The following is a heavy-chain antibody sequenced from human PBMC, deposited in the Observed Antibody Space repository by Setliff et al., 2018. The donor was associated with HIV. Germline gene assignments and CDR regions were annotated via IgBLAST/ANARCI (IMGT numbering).Heavy chain of an antibody. CDR2: MNPNSGNT. J-gene: IGHJ4*02. Sequence: RASVKVSCKASGDIPRHYGFNWVRQATGQGLEWMGWMNPNSGNTGYAQKFQGRLTMTRNTSISTAYMELSGLISEDAAVYYCARAGGLRMDRGVVSDYRGQGTLVTVSS. V-gene: IGHV1-8*01. D-gene: IGHD3-10*01. CDR1: GDIPRHYG. CDR3: ARAGGLRMDRGVVSDY.